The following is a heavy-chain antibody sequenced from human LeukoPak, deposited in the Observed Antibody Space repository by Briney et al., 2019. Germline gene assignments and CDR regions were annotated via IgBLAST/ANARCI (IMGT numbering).Heavy chain of an antibody. V-gene: IGHV3-23*01. CDR3: ATGYSSVVPFDY. J-gene: IGHJ4*02. Sequence: GGSLRLSCAASGLTFSSYAMSWVRQAPGKGLEWVSAISGSGGSTYYADSVKGRFTISRDNSKNTLYLQMNSLRAEDTAVYYCATGYSSVVPFDYWGQGTLVTVSS. CDR1: GLTFSSYA. CDR2: ISGSGGST. D-gene: IGHD6-25*01.